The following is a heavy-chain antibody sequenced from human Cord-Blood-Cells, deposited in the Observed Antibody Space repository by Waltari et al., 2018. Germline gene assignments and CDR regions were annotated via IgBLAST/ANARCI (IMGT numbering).Heavy chain of an antibody. CDR2: INHSGST. CDR1: GGSSSGYY. J-gene: IGHJ4*02. CDR3: ARRYCSGGSCYSDFDY. D-gene: IGHD2-15*01. Sequence: QVQLQQWGAGLLKPSETLSLTCAVYGGSSSGYYWSWIRQPPGKGLEWIGEINHSGSTNYNPSLKSRVTISVDTSKNQFSLKLSSVTAADTAVYYCARRYCSGGSCYSDFDYWGQGTLVTVSS. V-gene: IGHV4-34*01.